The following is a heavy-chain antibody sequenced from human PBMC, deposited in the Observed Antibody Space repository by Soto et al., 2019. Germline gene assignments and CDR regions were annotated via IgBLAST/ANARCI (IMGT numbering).Heavy chain of an antibody. Sequence: GXLRLCYAASGFXFSSYAMIWVRHAPGKGLECVSSIIGSSTTTDYAESVKGRLTISRVTSENTLYLKMNRLRPEDTAVYYCAKVSDGNFFDYWGRGTLGTVS. V-gene: IGHV3-23*01. CDR3: AKVSDGNFFDY. D-gene: IGHD1-26*01. J-gene: IGHJ4*02. CDR2: IIGSSTTT. CDR1: GFXFSSYA.